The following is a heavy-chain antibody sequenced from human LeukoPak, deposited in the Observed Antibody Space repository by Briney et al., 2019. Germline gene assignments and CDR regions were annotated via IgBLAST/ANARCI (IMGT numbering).Heavy chain of an antibody. CDR2: IKQDGSEK. D-gene: IGHD6-19*01. V-gene: IGHV3-7*01. CDR1: GFTFSSYW. CDR3: ARVPYSNGWYYFDY. Sequence: AGGSLRLSCAASGFTFSSYWMSWVRQAPGKGLEWVANIKQDGSEKYYVDSVKGRFTISRDNAKNSLYLQMNSLRAEDTAVYYCARVPYSNGWYYFDYWGQGTLVTVSS. J-gene: IGHJ4*02.